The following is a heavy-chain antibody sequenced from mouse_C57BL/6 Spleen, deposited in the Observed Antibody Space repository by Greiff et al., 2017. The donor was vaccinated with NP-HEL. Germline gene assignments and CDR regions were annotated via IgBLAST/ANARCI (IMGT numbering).Heavy chain of an antibody. CDR3: ARGNSGYYGSSYWYYDV. CDR2: ISDGGSYT. V-gene: IGHV5-4*03. Sequence: EVKLVESGGGLVKPGGSLKLSCAASGFTFSSYAMSWVRQTPEKRLEWVATISDGGSYTYYPDNVKGRFTISRDNAKNNLYLQMSHLKSEDTAMYYCARGNSGYYGSSYWYYDVWGTGTTVTVSS. CDR1: GFTFSSYA. D-gene: IGHD1-1*01. J-gene: IGHJ1*03.